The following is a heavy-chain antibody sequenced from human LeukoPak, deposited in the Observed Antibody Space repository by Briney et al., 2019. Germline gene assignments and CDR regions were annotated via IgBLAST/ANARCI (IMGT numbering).Heavy chain of an antibody. Sequence: GGSLRLSCAASGFTSNNAWMNWVRQAPGKGLEWVGRIKSKSDGGTTEYAAPVKGRFTISRDDSKNTLYLQMNSLKTEDTAVYYCSWRGSSFDFWGQGTLVTVSS. CDR3: SWRGSSFDF. D-gene: IGHD1-26*01. J-gene: IGHJ4*02. V-gene: IGHV3-15*01. CDR2: IKSKSDGGTT. CDR1: GFTSNNAW.